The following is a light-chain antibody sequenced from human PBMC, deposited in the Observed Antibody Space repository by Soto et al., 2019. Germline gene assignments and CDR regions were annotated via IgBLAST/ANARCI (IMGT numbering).Light chain of an antibody. CDR3: QQLYSYPLT. CDR1: QGITSY. V-gene: IGKV1-9*01. Sequence: IQVTQSPSSLSASVGDRVTITCQASQGITSYLAWYQQKPGKAPKLLIYAASALQTGVSSRFSGSGYGTDFALTISNLQPEDFATYFCQQLYSYPLTFGGGTTVEF. J-gene: IGKJ4*01. CDR2: AAS.